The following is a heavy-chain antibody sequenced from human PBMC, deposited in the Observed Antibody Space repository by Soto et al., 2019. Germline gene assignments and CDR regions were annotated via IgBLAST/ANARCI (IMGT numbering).Heavy chain of an antibody. CDR3: ARDEEEQQLMYYFDY. Sequence: PGGSLRLSCAAPGFTFSSYAMHWVRQAPGKGLEWVAVISYDGSNKYYADSVKGRFTISRDNSKNTLYLQMNSLRAEDTAVYYCARDEEEQQLMYYFDYWGQGTLVTVPQ. CDR1: GFTFSSYA. D-gene: IGHD6-13*01. V-gene: IGHV3-30-3*01. J-gene: IGHJ4*02. CDR2: ISYDGSNK.